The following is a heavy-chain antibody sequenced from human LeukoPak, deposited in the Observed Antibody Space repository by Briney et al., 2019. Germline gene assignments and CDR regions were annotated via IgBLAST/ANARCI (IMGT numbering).Heavy chain of an antibody. CDR1: GFIFTDYW. CDR2: IKGDGSEK. CDR3: ASNLPAPDV. Sequence: GGSLRLSCAASGFIFTDYWMYWVRQAPGGGLAWVANIKGDGSEKNYVDSVKGRFTISRDNAKNSVYLQMNSLRVEGTAVYYCASNLPAPDVWGQGTTVTVSS. V-gene: IGHV3-7*01. J-gene: IGHJ6*02.